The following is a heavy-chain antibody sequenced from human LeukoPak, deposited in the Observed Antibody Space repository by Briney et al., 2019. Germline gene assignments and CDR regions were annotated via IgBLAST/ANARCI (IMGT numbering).Heavy chain of an antibody. V-gene: IGHV3-7*04. J-gene: IGHJ4*02. CDR1: GLTFSGYW. CDR2: IKPEGSEK. Sequence: GGSLRLSCAASGLTFSGYWMNWVRQAPGKGLEWVANIKPEGSEKYYVDSVKGRFTISRDNAKNSLYLQMTSLRAEDTAVYYCARGSGDYSGQGTLVTVSS. CDR3: ARGSGDY.